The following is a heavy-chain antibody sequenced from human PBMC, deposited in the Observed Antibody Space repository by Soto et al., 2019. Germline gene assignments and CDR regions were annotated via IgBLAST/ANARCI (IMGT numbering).Heavy chain of an antibody. V-gene: IGHV4-34*01. D-gene: IGHD3-3*01. J-gene: IGHJ6*03. Sequence: QVQVQQWGAGLLKPSETLSLTCAVYGGSFGDYYWSWIRQPPGQGLEWIGEVNHSGSTKYNPALKSRVTISVETSKNRFSLQERAVTGADTGVYYCERRVTIEDNMDVRGKGTPVTVSS. CDR2: VNHSGST. CDR1: GGSFGDYY. CDR3: ERRVTIEDNMDV.